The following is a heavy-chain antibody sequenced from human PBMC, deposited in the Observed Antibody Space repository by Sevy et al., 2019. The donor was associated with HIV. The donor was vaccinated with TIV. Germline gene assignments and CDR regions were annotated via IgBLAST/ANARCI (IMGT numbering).Heavy chain of an antibody. V-gene: IGHV1-2*02. CDR2: INPNSGDP. D-gene: IGHD5-18*01. CDR3: ASPGGYRYGSLLDY. Sequence: ASVKVSCKASGHTFTDYFIHWVRQAPGQGLEWMGWINPNSGDPKYSQKFQGRVTMTRDMSISTAYMELTRLRSDDTAVYYCASPGGYRYGSLLDYWGQGTLVTVSS. J-gene: IGHJ4*02. CDR1: GHTFTDYF.